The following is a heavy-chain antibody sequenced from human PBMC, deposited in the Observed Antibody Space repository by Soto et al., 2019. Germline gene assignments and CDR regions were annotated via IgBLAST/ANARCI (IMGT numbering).Heavy chain of an antibody. CDR3: ASLSVSCFGVVLGQKDF. J-gene: IGHJ6*04. D-gene: IGHD3-3*01. V-gene: IGHV3-7*01. CDR1: GFTFSSYW. Sequence: GGSLRLSCAASGFTFSSYWMSWVRQAPGKGLEWVANIKQDGSEKYYVDSVKGRFTISRDNAKNSLYLQMNSLRAEDTAVYYCASLSVSCFGVVLGQKDFWGKGTTDPVSS. CDR2: IKQDGSEK.